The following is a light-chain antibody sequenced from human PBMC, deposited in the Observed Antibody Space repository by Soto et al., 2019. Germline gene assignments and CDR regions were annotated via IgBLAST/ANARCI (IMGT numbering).Light chain of an antibody. J-gene: IGKJ1*01. V-gene: IGKV3-20*01. Sequence: EIVLTQSPGTLSLSPGERATLSCRASQSVSSSFLAWYQQKPGQAPRLLIYGASSRATGIPYRFSGSGSGTDFTLTISRLEPEDFAVYYCQQYDSSLWTFGQGTKVEIK. CDR1: QSVSSSF. CDR3: QQYDSSLWT. CDR2: GAS.